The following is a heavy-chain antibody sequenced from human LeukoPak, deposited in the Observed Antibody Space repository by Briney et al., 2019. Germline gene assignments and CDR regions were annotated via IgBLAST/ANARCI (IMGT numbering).Heavy chain of an antibody. CDR2: ISSNSNYI. CDR1: GFTFSTYS. Sequence: GGSLRLSCAASGFTFSTYSMNWVRQAPGKGLEWVSSISSNSNYIYYAGSVKGRFTMSRDNAKNSLSLQMNSLRAEDTAVYYCARDSGDYRDSYFDYWGQGTLVTVSS. J-gene: IGHJ4*02. D-gene: IGHD4-17*01. V-gene: IGHV3-21*01. CDR3: ARDSGDYRDSYFDY.